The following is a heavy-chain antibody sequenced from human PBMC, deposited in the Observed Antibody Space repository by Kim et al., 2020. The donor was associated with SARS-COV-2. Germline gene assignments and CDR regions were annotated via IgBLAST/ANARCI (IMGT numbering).Heavy chain of an antibody. J-gene: IGHJ4*02. V-gene: IGHV4-39*01. CDR3: VTHYDLLTTYFDS. CDR1: RGSISNSNYY. CDR2: IYFRGST. Sequence: SETLSLTCTVSRGSISNSNYYWGWIRQSPTKGLEWIGSIYFRGSTYYSPSLKNRLTISVDTSKNQFSLRLISVTAADTALYYCVTHYDLLTTYFDSCGPG. D-gene: IGHD3-9*01.